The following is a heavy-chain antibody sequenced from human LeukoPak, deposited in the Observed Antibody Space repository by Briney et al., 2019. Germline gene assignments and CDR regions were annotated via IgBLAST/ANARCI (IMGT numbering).Heavy chain of an antibody. CDR3: TTGGYNWNYGRDS. J-gene: IGHJ5*01. V-gene: IGHV3-15*01. CDR2: IKSKTDGGTT. Sequence: GGSLRLSCAASGFTFSNAWMSWVRQAPGKELEWVGRIKSKTDGGTTDYAAPVKGRFTISRDDSKNTLYLQMNSLKTEDTAVYYCTTGGYNWNYGRDSWGQGTLVTVSS. D-gene: IGHD1-7*01. CDR1: GFTFSNAW.